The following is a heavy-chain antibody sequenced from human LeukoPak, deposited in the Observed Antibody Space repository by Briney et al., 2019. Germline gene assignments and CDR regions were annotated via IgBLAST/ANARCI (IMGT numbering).Heavy chain of an antibody. CDR3: ARGYGATIYYFGY. D-gene: IGHD4/OR15-4a*01. J-gene: IGHJ4*02. CDR1: GGTFSSYT. CDR2: IIPILGIA. Sequence: SVKVSCKASGGTFSSYTISWVRQAPGQGLEWMGRIIPILGIANYAQKFQGRVTITADESTSTAYMELSSLRSEDTAVYYCARGYGATIYYFGYWGQGTLVTVSS. V-gene: IGHV1-69*02.